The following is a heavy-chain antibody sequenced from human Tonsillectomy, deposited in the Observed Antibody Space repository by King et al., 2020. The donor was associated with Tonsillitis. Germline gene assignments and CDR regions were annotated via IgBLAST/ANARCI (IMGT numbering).Heavy chain of an antibody. CDR3: ARLGNYYASSGYFNWFDP. D-gene: IGHD3-22*01. J-gene: IGHJ5*02. Sequence: QLVQSGAEVKKPGESLKISCKSSGYSFPNYWIGWVRQMPGKGLEWMGIIYPGDSNTRYSPSFQGQVTISADKSISTAYLQWSSLKASDTAMYYCARLGNYYASSGYFNWFDPWGQGTLVTVSS. CDR1: GYSFPNYW. V-gene: IGHV5-51*01. CDR2: IYPGDSNT.